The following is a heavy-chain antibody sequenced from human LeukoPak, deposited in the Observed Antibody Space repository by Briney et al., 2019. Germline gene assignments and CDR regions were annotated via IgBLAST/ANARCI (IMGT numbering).Heavy chain of an antibody. D-gene: IGHD3-22*01. J-gene: IGHJ4*02. V-gene: IGHV3-11*01. CDR1: GFTFSDFY. CDR2: ISSSGTTI. Sequence: PGGSLRLSCAASGFTFSDFYMIWIRQAPEKGLEWISYISSSGTTIYYADSVKGRFTISRDNAKNSLYLQMNSLRAEDTAVYYCARDAFYGSSGYSENYGFDFWGLGTLVTVSS. CDR3: ARDAFYGSSGYSENYGFDF.